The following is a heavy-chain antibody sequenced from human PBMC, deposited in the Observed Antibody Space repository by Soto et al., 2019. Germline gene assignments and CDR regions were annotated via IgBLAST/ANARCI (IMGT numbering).Heavy chain of an antibody. CDR3: ARSRGSGGVEYNMDV. D-gene: IGHD3-16*01. V-gene: IGHV3-74*01. J-gene: IGHJ6*02. CDR1: GFTFSSYW. CDR2: IMSDGSGT. Sequence: EVQLVESGGGLVQPGGSLRLSCGASGFTFSSYWMPWVRQGPGEGLVWVSRIMSDGSGTTYADSVKGRFTISRDNAKNTLYLQMNSLRAEDTAVYHCARSRGSGGVEYNMDVWGQGTTVTVSS.